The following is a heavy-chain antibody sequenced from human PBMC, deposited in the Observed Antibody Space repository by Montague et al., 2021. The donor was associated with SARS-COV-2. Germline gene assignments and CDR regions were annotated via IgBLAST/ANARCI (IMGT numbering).Heavy chain of an antibody. D-gene: IGHD1-1*01. CDR3: ARQDIQLRFDL. CDR1: SGSTSNDIYY. CDR2: SRYGGTS. V-gene: IGHV4-39*01. Sequence: SETLSLTCTVSSGSTSNDIYYWGWIRQPPGKGREWIGGSRYGGTSYYNPSLKSRVTISIDTSKNQCSLKMTAVTAADTAVYFCARQDIQLRFDLWGRGTLVTVSS. J-gene: IGHJ2*01.